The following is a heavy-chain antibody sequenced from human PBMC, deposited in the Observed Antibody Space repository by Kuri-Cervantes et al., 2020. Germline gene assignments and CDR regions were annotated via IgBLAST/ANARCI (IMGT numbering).Heavy chain of an antibody. CDR1: GGSVRSNNYY. J-gene: IGHJ4*02. V-gene: IGHV4-39*07. Sequence: SETLSLTCTVSGGSVRSNNYYWGWIRQPPGKGLEWIGEINHSGSTNYNPSLKSRVTISVDTSKNQFSLKLSSVTAADTAVYYCAREPNWGSGYWGQGTLVTVSS. D-gene: IGHD7-27*01. CDR2: INHSGST. CDR3: AREPNWGSGY.